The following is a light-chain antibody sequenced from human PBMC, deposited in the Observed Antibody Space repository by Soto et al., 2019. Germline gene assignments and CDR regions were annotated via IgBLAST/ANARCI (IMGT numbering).Light chain of an antibody. CDR2: DIT. Sequence: QSVLTQPRSVSGSLGHSVTISCSGASYNFVSWYQHPPGKAPRLIIYDITKRLSGVPDRFSASKSGSVASLTISGLQADDEADYYCSSLLPSEILLFGGGTKVTVL. CDR1: SYNF. J-gene: IGLJ2*01. CDR3: SSLLPSEILL. V-gene: IGLV2-11*01.